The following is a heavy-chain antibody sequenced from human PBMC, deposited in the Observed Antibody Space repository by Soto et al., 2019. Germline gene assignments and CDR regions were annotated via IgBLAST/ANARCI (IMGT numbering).Heavy chain of an antibody. J-gene: IGHJ4*02. D-gene: IGHD3-22*01. CDR1: GGSISSGNYY. V-gene: IGHV4-61*01. CDR3: ARLTGYDSSGYSAY. Sequence: SETLSLTCTVSGGSISSGNYYWTWIRQPPGKGLEWIGYIYYSGSTNYNPSLKSRVTISVDTSKNQFSLKLSSVTAADTAVYYCARLTGYDSSGYSAYWGQGTLVTVSS. CDR2: IYYSGST.